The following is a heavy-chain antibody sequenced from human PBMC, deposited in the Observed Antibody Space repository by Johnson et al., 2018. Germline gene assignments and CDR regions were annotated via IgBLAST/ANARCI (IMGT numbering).Heavy chain of an antibody. D-gene: IGHD6-6*01. CDR2: IWYDGSNK. V-gene: IGHV3-33*01. CDR3: ARGGSIAARHYYDYYMDV. CDR1: GFTFSSYG. Sequence: QVQLVQSGGGVVQPGRSLRLSCAASGFTFSSYGMHWVRQAPGKGLEWVAVIWYDGSNKYYADSVKGRFTISRDNSKNTLYLQMNSLRAEDTAVYYCARGGSIAARHYYDYYMDVWGKGTTVTVSS. J-gene: IGHJ6*03.